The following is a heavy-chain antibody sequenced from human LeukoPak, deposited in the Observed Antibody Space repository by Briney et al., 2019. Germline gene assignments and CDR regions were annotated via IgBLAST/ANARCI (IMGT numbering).Heavy chain of an antibody. V-gene: IGHV4-61*08. CDR3: ARVLRMATIEL. CDR2: IYYSGST. J-gene: IGHJ4*02. Sequence: PSETLSLTCTVSGGSISSGDYYWSWIRQPPGKGLEWIGYIYYSGSTNYNPSLKSRVTISVDTSKNQFSLKLSSVTAADTAVYYCARVLRMATIELWGQGTLVTVSP. CDR1: GGSISSGDYY. D-gene: IGHD5-24*01.